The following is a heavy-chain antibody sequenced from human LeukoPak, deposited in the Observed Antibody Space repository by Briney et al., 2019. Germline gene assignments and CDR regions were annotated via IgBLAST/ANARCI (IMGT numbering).Heavy chain of an antibody. CDR2: ISYDGSNK. D-gene: IGHD4-17*01. CDR3: AKDRYGDHTSDGMDV. V-gene: IGHV3-30*18. Sequence: GRSLRLSCAASGFTFSSYGMHWVRQAPGKGLEWVAVISYDGSNKYYADSVKGRFTISRDNSKNTLYLQMNSLRGEDTAVYYCAKDRYGDHTSDGMDVWGQGTTVTVSS. J-gene: IGHJ6*02. CDR1: GFTFSSYG.